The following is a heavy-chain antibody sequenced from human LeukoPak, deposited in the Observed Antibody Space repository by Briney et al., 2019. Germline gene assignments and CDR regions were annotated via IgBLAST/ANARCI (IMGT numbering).Heavy chain of an antibody. CDR2: ISAYNGNT. Sequence: ASVKVSCKASGYTFTSYGISWVRQAPGQGLEWMGWISAYNGNTNYAQKLQGRVTMTTDTSTSTAYMELRSLRSDDTAVYYCATLYRIAAAGNHGDYWGQGTLVTVSS. CDR1: GYTFTSYG. D-gene: IGHD6-13*01. V-gene: IGHV1-18*01. J-gene: IGHJ4*02. CDR3: ATLYRIAAAGNHGDY.